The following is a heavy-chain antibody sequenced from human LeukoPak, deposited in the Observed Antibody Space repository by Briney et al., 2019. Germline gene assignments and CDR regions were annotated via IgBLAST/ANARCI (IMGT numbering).Heavy chain of an antibody. CDR2: INHSGST. CDR3: ARGPKYYDILTGYRAEYFQH. J-gene: IGHJ1*01. Sequence: SETLSLTCAVYGGSFSGYYWSWIRQPPGKGLEWIGEINHSGSTNYNPSLKSRVTISVDTSKNQFSLKLSSVTAADTAVYYCARGPKYYDILTGYRAEYFQHWGQGTLVTVSS. D-gene: IGHD3-9*01. V-gene: IGHV4-34*01. CDR1: GGSFSGYY.